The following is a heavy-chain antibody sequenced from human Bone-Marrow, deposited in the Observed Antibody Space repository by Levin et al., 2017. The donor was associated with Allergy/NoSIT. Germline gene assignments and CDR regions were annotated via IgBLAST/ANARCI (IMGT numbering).Heavy chain of an antibody. V-gene: IGHV5-51*01. CDR3: ARRQDVVVHYVEYDSFDI. D-gene: IGHD2-15*01. CDR1: GYSFTNYW. J-gene: IGHJ3*02. CDR2: IYPDDSDT. Sequence: RGESLKISCKGSGYSFTNYWIGWVRQMPGKGLEWMGIIYPDDSDTIYSPSFQGQVTISADKSISTAYLQWTSLKASDTAIYYCARRQDVVVHYVEYDSFDIWGQGTMVTVSS.